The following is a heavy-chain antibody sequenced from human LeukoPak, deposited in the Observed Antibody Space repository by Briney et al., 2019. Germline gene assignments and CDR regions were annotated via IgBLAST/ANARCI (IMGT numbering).Heavy chain of an antibody. CDR3: AKRGVVIRVILVGFHKEAYYFDS. CDR2: ISDSGGRT. J-gene: IGHJ4*02. D-gene: IGHD3-22*01. V-gene: IGHV3-23*01. Sequence: GGSLRLSCAVSGITLSNYGMTWVRQAPGKGLEWVAGISDSGGRTNYADSVKGRFTISRDSPKNTLYLQMNSLRAEDTAVYFCAKRGVVIRVILVGFHKEAYYFDSWGQGALVTVSS. CDR1: GITLSNYG.